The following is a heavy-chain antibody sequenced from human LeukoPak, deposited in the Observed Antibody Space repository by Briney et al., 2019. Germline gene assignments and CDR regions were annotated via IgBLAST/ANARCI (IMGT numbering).Heavy chain of an antibody. Sequence: PSETLSLTCAVYGGSFSGYYWSWIRQPPGKGLEWIGEINHSGSTNYNPSLKSRVTISVDTSKNQFSLKLSSVTAADTAVYYCARTSYGDYGATNWFDPWGQGTLVTVSS. CDR3: ARTSYGDYGATNWFDP. J-gene: IGHJ5*02. CDR2: INHSGST. V-gene: IGHV4-34*01. CDR1: GGSFSGYY. D-gene: IGHD4-17*01.